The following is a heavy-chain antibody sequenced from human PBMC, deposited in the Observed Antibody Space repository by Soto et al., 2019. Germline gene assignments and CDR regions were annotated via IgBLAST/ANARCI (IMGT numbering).Heavy chain of an antibody. J-gene: IGHJ4*02. V-gene: IGHV1-8*01. CDR3: AKKRSGSSLAY. Sequence: QVQLVQSGAEVRKPGASVQVSCKASGYSFISSEINWVRQATGQGLEWVGQMNPNTGYTESAGKFQGRVTMTRAISSTTAYLELRGLASEDTAVDYCAKKRSGSSLAYWGQGSLVSVSS. CDR1: GYSFISSE. D-gene: IGHD5-12*01. CDR2: MNPNTGYT.